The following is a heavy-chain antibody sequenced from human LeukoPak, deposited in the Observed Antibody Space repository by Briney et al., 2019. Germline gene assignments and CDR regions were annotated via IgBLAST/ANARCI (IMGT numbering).Heavy chain of an antibody. J-gene: IGHJ4*02. D-gene: IGHD6-19*01. CDR2: IYYTGYT. CDR1: GGSINGHY. CDR3: ARGSLAVAGYFDS. V-gene: IGHV4-59*11. Sequence: PSETLSLTCTVSGGSINGHYWSWLRQPPGKGLEWIGFIYYTGYTNYNPSLKSRVTISVDTSKDQFSVKLSSVTAADTALYYCARGSLAVAGYFDSWGQGTLVTVSS.